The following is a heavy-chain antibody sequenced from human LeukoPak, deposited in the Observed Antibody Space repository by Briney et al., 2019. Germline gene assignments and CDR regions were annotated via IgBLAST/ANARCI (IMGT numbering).Heavy chain of an antibody. CDR2: FDPEDGET. V-gene: IGHV1-24*01. CDR1: GYTLTELS. CDR3: ATDPSDYVWGSFDI. J-gene: IGHJ3*02. Sequence: GASVKVSCKVSGYTLTELSMHWVRQAPGKGLEWMGGFDPEDGETIYAQKFQGRVTMTEDTSTDTAYMELSSLRSEDTAVYYCATDPSDYVWGSFDIWGQGTMVTVSS. D-gene: IGHD3-16*01.